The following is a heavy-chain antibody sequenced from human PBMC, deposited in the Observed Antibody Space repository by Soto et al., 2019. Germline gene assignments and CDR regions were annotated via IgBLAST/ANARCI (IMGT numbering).Heavy chain of an antibody. CDR3: AKSTGCSGGICN. J-gene: IGHJ4*02. D-gene: IGHD2-15*01. CDR1: GFTFRGYT. CDR2: ISGSGDNT. V-gene: IGHV3-23*01. Sequence: RFLRHCGAACGFTFRGYTMSWVRQAPGKGLKWVSAISGSGDNTYYADSVKGRFTISRDNSKNTLYLQMDSLRAGDTAVYYCAKSTGCSGGICNWGQGTQVTVSS.